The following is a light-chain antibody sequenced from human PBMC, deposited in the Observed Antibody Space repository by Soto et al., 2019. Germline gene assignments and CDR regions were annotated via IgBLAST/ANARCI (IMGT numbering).Light chain of an antibody. CDR3: QRYGNSPRT. Sequence: EIVLTQSPGTLSLSPGERATLSCRASQSVAGSYLAWYRQIPGRAPRLLIYDASSRATGIPDRFSGSGSGTDFTLTISRLEPEDFAVYYCQRYGNSPRTFGQGTKVEI. CDR2: DAS. CDR1: QSVAGSY. J-gene: IGKJ1*01. V-gene: IGKV3-20*01.